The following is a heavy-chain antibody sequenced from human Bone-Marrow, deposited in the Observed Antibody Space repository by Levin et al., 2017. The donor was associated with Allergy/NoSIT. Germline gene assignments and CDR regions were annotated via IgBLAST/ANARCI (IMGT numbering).Heavy chain of an antibody. J-gene: IGHJ4*02. CDR1: GYTFTGSS. V-gene: IGHV1-46*01. D-gene: IGHD3-16*02. CDR2: INPSAGDT. CDR3: ARGGGWGLIAYFDQ. Sequence: GASVKVSCKASGYTFTGSSLHWVRQAPGQGLEWMGIINPSAGDTRYAQKFQGRVTMTRDTSTTTVYMELSSLKSEDTAVYYCARGGGWGLIAYFDQWGQGTLVTVSS.